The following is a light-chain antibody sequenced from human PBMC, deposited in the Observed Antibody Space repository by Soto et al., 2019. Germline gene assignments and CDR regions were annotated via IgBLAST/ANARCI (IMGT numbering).Light chain of an antibody. Sequence: QSVLTQPRSVSGSPGQSVTISCTGTSSDVGGYNYVSWYQQHPGKAPKLMIYDVSKRPSGVPDRFSGSKSGTTASLTISGLPAEDEAGYYSCSYAGSFADVFGTGTKVTVL. CDR1: SSDVGGYNY. CDR3: CSYAGSFADV. V-gene: IGLV2-11*01. CDR2: DVS. J-gene: IGLJ1*01.